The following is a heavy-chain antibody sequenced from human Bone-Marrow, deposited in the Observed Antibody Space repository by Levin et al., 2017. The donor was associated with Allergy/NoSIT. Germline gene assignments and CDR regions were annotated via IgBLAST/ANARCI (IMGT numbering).Heavy chain of an antibody. V-gene: IGHV3-23*01. CDR3: AKPTKGYTSFDS. CDR2: TSKSGGTT. D-gene: IGHD3-16*02. J-gene: IGHJ4*02. CDR1: GFTFNTHA. Sequence: GASVKVSCAASGFTFNTHAMSWVRQAPGKGLEWVSTTSKSGGTTYYADPVKGRFTISRDNSKNTLFLQMNSLRAEDTAVYYCAKPTKGYTSFDSWGQGTLVTVSS.